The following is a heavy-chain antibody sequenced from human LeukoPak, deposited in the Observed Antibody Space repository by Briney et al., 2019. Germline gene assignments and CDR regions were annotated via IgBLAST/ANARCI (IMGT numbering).Heavy chain of an antibody. CDR1: GFTFSSYW. D-gene: IGHD3-22*01. Sequence: GGSLRLSCAASGFTFSSYWMHWVRQAPGKGLVWVSRINSDGSSTNYADSVKGRFTISRDNAKNTLYLQMNSLRAEDTAVYYCAKDLSSGYYDAFDIWGQGTMVTVSS. V-gene: IGHV3-74*01. CDR3: AKDLSSGYYDAFDI. CDR2: INSDGSST. J-gene: IGHJ3*02.